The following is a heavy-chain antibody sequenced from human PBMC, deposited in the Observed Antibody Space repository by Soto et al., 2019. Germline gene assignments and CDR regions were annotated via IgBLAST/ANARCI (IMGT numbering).Heavy chain of an antibody. V-gene: IGHV1-46*03. Sequence: QVQLVQSGAEVKKPGASVKVSCKASGYTFTSYYMHWVRQAPGQGLEWMGIINPSGGSTSYAQKCQGSVTMTRDTSTSTVYMELSSLRSEDTAVYYCARVAAAGTPWFDPWGQGTLVTVSS. J-gene: IGHJ5*02. CDR3: ARVAAAGTPWFDP. CDR2: INPSGGST. CDR1: GYTFTSYY. D-gene: IGHD6-13*01.